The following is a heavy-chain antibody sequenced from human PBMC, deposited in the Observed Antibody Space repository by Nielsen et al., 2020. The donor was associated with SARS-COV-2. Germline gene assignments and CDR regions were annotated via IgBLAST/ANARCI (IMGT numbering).Heavy chain of an antibody. CDR3: ARETLDHTSSFVDF. Sequence: GESLKISCAASGFTFRDAYMSRVRQAPGKGLDWMTIISSDGSNEHYADSVKGRFTISRDNSRNMVYLQMNSLRPEDTAVYYCARETLDHTSSFVDFWGQGTLVTVSS. CDR2: ISSDGSNE. V-gene: IGHV3-30-3*01. CDR1: GFTFRDAY. J-gene: IGHJ4*02. D-gene: IGHD6-6*01.